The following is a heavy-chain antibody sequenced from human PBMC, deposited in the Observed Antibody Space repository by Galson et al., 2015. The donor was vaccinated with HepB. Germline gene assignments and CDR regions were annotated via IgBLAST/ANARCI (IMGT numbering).Heavy chain of an antibody. J-gene: IGHJ4*02. CDR2: IYYGGRT. D-gene: IGHD3-10*01. CDR1: GVSISSSLYY. Sequence: SETLSLTCAVSGVSISSSLYYWGWIRQSPKKGLEWIGSIYYGGRTNYRPSLKSRVTISVDKSKNQFSLKLTSVTAADTAVYYCARAKEGRGYFDYWGQGTLVTVSS. V-gene: IGHV4-39*07. CDR3: ARAKEGRGYFDY.